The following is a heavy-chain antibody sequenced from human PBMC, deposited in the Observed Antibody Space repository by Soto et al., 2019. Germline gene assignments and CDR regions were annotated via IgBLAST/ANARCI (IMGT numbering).Heavy chain of an antibody. CDR3: ARDQHPVINTWFNP. CDR1: GVTFSSYG. V-gene: IGHV3-33*01. CDR2: IWYDGSNK. Sequence: PGGSLRLSCAASGVTFSSYGMHWVRQAPGKGLEWVAVIWYDGSNKYYADSVKGRFTISRDNSKNTLYLQMNSLRAEDTAVYYCARDQHPVINTWFNPWGQGTLVTVSS. J-gene: IGHJ5*02. D-gene: IGHD3-22*01.